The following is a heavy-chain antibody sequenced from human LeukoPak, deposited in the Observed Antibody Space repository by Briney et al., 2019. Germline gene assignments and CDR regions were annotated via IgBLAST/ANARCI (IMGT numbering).Heavy chain of an antibody. CDR3: AKDANPLPRGFDY. CDR2: ISCSSGSP. Sequence: GGSLRLSCAASGFTFSSYAMNWVRQAPGKGLEWVSAISCSSGSPYYADSVKGRVTISRDNSKNTLYLQMNSLRAEDTAVYYCAKDANPLPRGFDYWGQGNLVNV. CDR1: GFTFSSYA. J-gene: IGHJ4*02. V-gene: IGHV3-23*01. D-gene: IGHD1-14*01.